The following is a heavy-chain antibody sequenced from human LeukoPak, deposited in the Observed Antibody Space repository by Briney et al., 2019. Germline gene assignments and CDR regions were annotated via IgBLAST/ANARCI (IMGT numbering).Heavy chain of an antibody. CDR1: GGSISSYY. D-gene: IGHD6-13*01. Sequence: SETLSLTCTVSGGSISSYYWSWIRQPPGKGLEWIGYIYYSGSTNYNPSLKSRVTISVDTSKNQFSLKLSSVTAADTAVYYCARVGIAAAVIWFDPWGQGTLVTVSS. V-gene: IGHV4-59*01. CDR2: IYYSGST. CDR3: ARVGIAAAVIWFDP. J-gene: IGHJ5*02.